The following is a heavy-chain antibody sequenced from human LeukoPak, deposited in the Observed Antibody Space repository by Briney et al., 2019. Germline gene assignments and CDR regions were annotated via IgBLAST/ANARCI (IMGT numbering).Heavy chain of an antibody. D-gene: IGHD5-18*01. V-gene: IGHV3-7*03. CDR2: IKQDGSEK. CDR3: ARVTVLQLWLEDVGYFDY. CDR1: GFTFSSYW. Sequence: GGSLRLSCAAPGFTFSSYWMSWVRQAPGKGLEWVANIKQDGSEKYYVDSVKGRFTNSRDNAKNSLYLQMNSLRAEDTAVYYCARVTVLQLWLEDVGYFDYWGQGTLVTVSS. J-gene: IGHJ4*02.